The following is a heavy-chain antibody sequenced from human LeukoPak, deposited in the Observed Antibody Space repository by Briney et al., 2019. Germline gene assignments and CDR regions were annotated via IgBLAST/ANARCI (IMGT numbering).Heavy chain of an antibody. V-gene: IGHV4-39*01. Sequence: SGTLSLTCTVSGGYISSTSNYWGWHRQPPGKGLEWFGSINYSGITYYNPSLKSRVTISGDTSKIQFSRRLSSVTAADTAVYYCARHGAISAPGTTPDYWGQGTLVAVSS. D-gene: IGHD6-13*01. CDR2: INYSGIT. CDR1: GGYISSTSNY. J-gene: IGHJ4*02. CDR3: ARHGAISAPGTTPDY.